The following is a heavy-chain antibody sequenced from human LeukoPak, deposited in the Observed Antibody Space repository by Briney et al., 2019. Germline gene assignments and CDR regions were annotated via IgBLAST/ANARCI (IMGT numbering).Heavy chain of an antibody. D-gene: IGHD1-26*01. CDR3: ARFDVGYYYYMDV. J-gene: IGHJ6*03. CDR2: INWNGGST. CDR1: GFTFDDYG. V-gene: IGHV3-20*04. Sequence: PGGSLRLSCAASGFTFDDYGMSWVRQAPGKGLEWVSGINWNGGSTGYADSVKGRFTISRDNAENSLYLQMNSLRAEDTALYYCARFDVGYYYYMDVWGKGTTVTVSS.